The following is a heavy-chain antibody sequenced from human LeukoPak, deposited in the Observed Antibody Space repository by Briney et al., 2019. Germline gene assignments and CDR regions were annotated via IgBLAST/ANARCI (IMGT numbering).Heavy chain of an antibody. CDR2: ISPSGGIT. CDR3: AKDDAWGRYKD. CDR1: GFTFSSHG. V-gene: IGHV3-23*01. J-gene: IGHJ4*02. Sequence: GGSLRLSCAASGFTFSSHGMNWVRQAPGKGLEWVSGISPSGGITYYTDSVKGRFTISRDNSKNTVSLQMNSLRGDDTAVYYCAKDDAWGRYKDWGQGTLVTVSS. D-gene: IGHD3-16*01.